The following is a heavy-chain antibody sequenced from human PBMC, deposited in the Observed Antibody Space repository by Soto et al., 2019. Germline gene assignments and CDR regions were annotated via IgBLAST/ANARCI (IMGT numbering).Heavy chain of an antibody. CDR3: TRGSRLWLEESEHHSDY. CDR2: INPLNGGT. D-gene: IGHD3-10*01. V-gene: IGHV1-46*01. CDR1: GYSFTEYY. Sequence: QVQVVQSGAEVKKPGASVRVSCKASGYSFTEYYLNWVRQAPGQGLEWMGIINPLNGGTTYAQKFQGIVTLTRDTSTSTVYMDLSSLRSEDTAVYYCTRGSRLWLEESEHHSDYWGQGTLVTVSS. J-gene: IGHJ4*02.